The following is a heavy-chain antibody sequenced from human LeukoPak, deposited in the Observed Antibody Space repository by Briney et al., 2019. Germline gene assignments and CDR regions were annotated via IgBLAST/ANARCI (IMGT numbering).Heavy chain of an antibody. V-gene: IGHV1-2*06. Sequence: ASVKVSCKASGYTFTGYYMHWVRQAPGQGLEWMGRINPNSGGTNYAQKFQGRVTMTRDTSISTAYMELSRLRSDDTAVYYCARDLGLQLWLVPDYWGQGTLVTVSS. CDR3: ARDLGLQLWLVPDY. CDR1: GYTFTGYY. J-gene: IGHJ4*02. D-gene: IGHD5-18*01. CDR2: INPNSGGT.